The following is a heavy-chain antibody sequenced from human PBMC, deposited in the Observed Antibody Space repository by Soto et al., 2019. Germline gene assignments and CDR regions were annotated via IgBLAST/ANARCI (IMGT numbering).Heavy chain of an antibody. D-gene: IGHD6-13*01. J-gene: IGHJ4*02. CDR1: GFTFSSYA. CDR2: ISYDGSNK. Sequence: LRLSCAASGFTFSSYAMHWVRQAPGKGLEWVAVISYDGSNKYYADSVKGRFTISRDNSKNTLYLQMNSLRAEDTAVYYCARGGIAAAGTYWGQGTLVTVSS. V-gene: IGHV3-30-3*01. CDR3: ARGGIAAAGTY.